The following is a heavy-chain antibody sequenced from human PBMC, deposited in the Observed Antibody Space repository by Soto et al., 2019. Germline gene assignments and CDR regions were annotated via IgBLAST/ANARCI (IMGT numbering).Heavy chain of an antibody. V-gene: IGHV4-30-4*01. CDR2: IYYSGSA. J-gene: IGHJ5*02. CDR1: GGSMRSDNYF. Sequence: PSETLSLTCTVSGGSMRSDNYFWSWIRQPPGKGLEWIGYIYYSGSAYYNPSLERRITMSVDTSKKQFSLKLTSVTAADTAIYYCDGLKSSQLVSDPADRGSPWFDPWGQGALVTASS. CDR3: DGLKSSQLVSDPADRGSPWFDP. D-gene: IGHD1-1*01.